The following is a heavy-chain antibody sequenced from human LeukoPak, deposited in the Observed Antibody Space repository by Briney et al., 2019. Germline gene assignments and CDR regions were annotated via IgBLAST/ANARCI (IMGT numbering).Heavy chain of an antibody. CDR2: ISSGGGGT. Sequence: PGGSLRLSCAASGLTFSSYSMNWVRQAPGKGLEWISYISSGGGGTYYADSVKGRFTISRDNAKNSLYLQMNSLRDEDTAVYFCMRDSGEIPNTYYYDSSGYLHYWGPGTLVTVSS. V-gene: IGHV3-48*02. J-gene: IGHJ4*02. D-gene: IGHD3-22*01. CDR1: GLTFSSYS. CDR3: MRDSGEIPNTYYYDSSGYLHY.